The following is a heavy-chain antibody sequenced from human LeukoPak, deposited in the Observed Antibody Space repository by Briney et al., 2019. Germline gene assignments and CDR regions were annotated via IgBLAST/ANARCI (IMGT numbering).Heavy chain of an antibody. J-gene: IGHJ4*02. CDR2: ISGSGIST. CDR1: GFTFSSYA. V-gene: IGHV3-23*01. CDR3: ARKAGYYYGSGDY. Sequence: GGSLRLSCAASGFTFSSYAMNWVRQAPGKGLEWVSHISGSGISTYYADSVKGRFTFSRDNSKNTLYLQMNSLRAEDTAVYYCARKAGYYYGSGDYWGQGTLVTVSS. D-gene: IGHD3-10*01.